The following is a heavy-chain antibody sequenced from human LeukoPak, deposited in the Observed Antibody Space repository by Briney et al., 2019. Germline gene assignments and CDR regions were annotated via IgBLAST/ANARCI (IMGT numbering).Heavy chain of an antibody. CDR1: GFTFSSYA. D-gene: IGHD2-2*01. CDR3: PAPYCSSTSCFHMAFDI. V-gene: IGHV3-30-3*01. J-gene: IGHJ3*02. Sequence: GGSLRLSCAASGFTFSSYAMHWVRQAPGKGLEWVAVISYDGSNKYYADSVKGRFTISRDNSKNTLYLQMNSLRAEDTAVYYCPAPYCSSTSCFHMAFDIWGQGTMVTVSS. CDR2: ISYDGSNK.